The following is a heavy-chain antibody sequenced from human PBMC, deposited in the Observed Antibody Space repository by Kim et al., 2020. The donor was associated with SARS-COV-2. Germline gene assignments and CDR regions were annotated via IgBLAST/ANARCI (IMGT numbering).Heavy chain of an antibody. V-gene: IGHV4-31*02. D-gene: IGHD6-19*01. Sequence: FYQPSLRSRLTISVDTPNNQFSLKLTSVTAADAGVYYCARDQRGWFDAFDLWGQGTMVTVSS. CDR3: ARDQRGWFDAFDL. J-gene: IGHJ3*01.